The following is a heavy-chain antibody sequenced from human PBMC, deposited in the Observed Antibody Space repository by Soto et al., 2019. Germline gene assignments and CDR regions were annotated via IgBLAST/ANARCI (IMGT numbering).Heavy chain of an antibody. V-gene: IGHV4-34*01. Sequence: QVQLQQWGAGLLKPSETLSLTCAVYGGSFSGYYWTWIRQPPGTGLEWIGEINHSGSTNYNPSLNSRVTISVDTSKIQSSLKPTSVTAADTALYYCARDKNTGLFDYWGQGTLVTVSS. CDR3: ARDKNTGLFDY. D-gene: IGHD2-8*02. CDR1: GGSFSGYY. J-gene: IGHJ4*02. CDR2: INHSGST.